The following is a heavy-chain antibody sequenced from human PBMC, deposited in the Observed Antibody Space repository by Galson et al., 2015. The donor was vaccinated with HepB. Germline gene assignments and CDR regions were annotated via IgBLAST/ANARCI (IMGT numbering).Heavy chain of an antibody. CDR2: ISWNSGSI. J-gene: IGHJ3*02. D-gene: IGHD3-3*01. V-gene: IGHV3-9*01. Sequence: SLRLSCAASGFTFDDYAMHWVRQAPGKGLEWVSGISWNSGSIGYADSVKGRFTISRDNAKNSLYLQMNSLRAEDTALYYCAKDIGRFLEWLLSAFDIWGQGTMVTVSS. CDR1: GFTFDDYA. CDR3: AKDIGRFLEWLLSAFDI.